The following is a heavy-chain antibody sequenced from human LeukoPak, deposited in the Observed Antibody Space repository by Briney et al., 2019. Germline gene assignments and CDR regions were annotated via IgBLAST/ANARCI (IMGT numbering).Heavy chain of an antibody. CDR3: ARARFIVATKTPLGY. D-gene: IGHD5-12*01. V-gene: IGHV1-8*01. J-gene: IGHJ4*02. Sequence: ASVTVSFKASGYTFTSYDINWVRQAAGQGGEWMGWMNPNSGNTGYAQKFQGRVTMTRKSSRRTDYMEVSRLREEDTAGYYCARARFIVATKTPLGYWGQGTLVTVSS. CDR2: MNPNSGNT. CDR1: GYTFTSYD.